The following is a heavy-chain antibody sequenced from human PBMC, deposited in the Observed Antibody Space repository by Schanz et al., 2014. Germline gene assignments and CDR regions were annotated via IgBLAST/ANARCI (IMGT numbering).Heavy chain of an antibody. D-gene: IGHD3-3*01. V-gene: IGHV4-59*08. Sequence: QVQLQESGPGLVKPSETLSLTCTVSGDSIGTYQWSWIRQPPGKGLEWIGYVYHSGVTTYKSSLKSRASITVDTIKTQFSLKLNSVTAADTAVYYCARSTYDFWSAFDYWGQGILVAVSS. CDR2: VYHSGVT. J-gene: IGHJ4*02. CDR3: ARSTYDFWSAFDY. CDR1: GDSIGTYQ.